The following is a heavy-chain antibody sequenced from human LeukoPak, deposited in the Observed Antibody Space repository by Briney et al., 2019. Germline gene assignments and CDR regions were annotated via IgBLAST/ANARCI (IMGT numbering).Heavy chain of an antibody. J-gene: IGHJ4*02. CDR3: ARLTPRTIVTSGYFDY. D-gene: IGHD4-23*01. CDR1: GFTFSSYA. Sequence: GGSLRLSCAASGFTFSSYAMHWVRQAPGKGLEWVVVISYDGSNKYYEDSVKGRFTISRDNSKNTLYLQMNSLRAEDTAVYYCARLTPRTIVTSGYFDYWGQGTLVTVSS. V-gene: IGHV3-30-3*01. CDR2: ISYDGSNK.